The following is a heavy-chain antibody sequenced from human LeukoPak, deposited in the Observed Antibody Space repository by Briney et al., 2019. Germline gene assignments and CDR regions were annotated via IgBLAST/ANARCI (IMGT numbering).Heavy chain of an antibody. V-gene: IGHV4-34*01. CDR1: GGSISSYY. CDR3: ARITISKSSTNYRGNWFDP. D-gene: IGHD2-2*01. J-gene: IGHJ5*02. CDR2: INHSGST. Sequence: SETLSLTCTVSGGSISSYYWSWIRQPPGKGLEWIGEINHSGSTNYNPSLKSRVTISEDTSKNQFSLKLSSVTAADTAVYYCARITISKSSTNYRGNWFDPWGQGTLVTVSS.